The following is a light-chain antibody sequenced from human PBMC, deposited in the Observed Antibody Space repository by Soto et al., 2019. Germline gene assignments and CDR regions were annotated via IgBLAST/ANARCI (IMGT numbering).Light chain of an antibody. CDR1: SSDVGGYSW. CDR2: EVI. V-gene: IGLV2-14*01. CDR3: SSYTSSTTPVI. Sequence: QSALTQPASVSGSPGQSITISCTGTSSDVGGYSWVSWYRPYPGKAPKLIIFEVIHRSSGVSNRFSGSKSGNTASLTISGLQTEDEADYYCSSYTSSTTPVIFGGGTKLTVL. J-gene: IGLJ2*01.